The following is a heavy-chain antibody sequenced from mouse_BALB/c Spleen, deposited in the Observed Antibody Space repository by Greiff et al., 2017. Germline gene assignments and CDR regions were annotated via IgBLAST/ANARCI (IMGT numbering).Heavy chain of an antibody. CDR3: ARYGWLLRPFEV. J-gene: IGHJ1*01. D-gene: IGHD2-3*01. Sequence: QVQLQQPGAELVKPGASVKLSCKASGYTFTSYWMHWVKQRPGQGLEWIGEIDPSDSYTNYNQKFKGKATLTVDKSSSTAYMQLSSLTSEDSAVYYCARYGWLLRPFEVWGAGTTVTVSS. CDR2: IDPSDSYT. CDR1: GYTFTSYW. V-gene: IGHV1-69*02.